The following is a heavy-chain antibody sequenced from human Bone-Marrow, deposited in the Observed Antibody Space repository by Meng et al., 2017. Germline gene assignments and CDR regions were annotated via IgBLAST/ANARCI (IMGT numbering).Heavy chain of an antibody. CDR2: IKQDGSEK. V-gene: IGHV3-7*01. CDR1: GFIFSNYW. Sequence: GGSLRLSCAAPGFIFSNYWMHWVRQAPGKGLEWVANIKQDGSEKYYVDSVKGRFTISRDNAKNSLYLQMNSLRAEDTAVYYCARAVLLWFGEIDYWGQGTLVTVSS. CDR3: ARAVLLWFGEIDY. D-gene: IGHD3-10*01. J-gene: IGHJ4*02.